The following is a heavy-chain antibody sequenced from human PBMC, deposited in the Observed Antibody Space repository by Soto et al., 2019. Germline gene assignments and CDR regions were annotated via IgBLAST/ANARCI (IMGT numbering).Heavy chain of an antibody. J-gene: IGHJ4*02. CDR2: IYYSGST. CDR3: ARGSSGYYRFDY. Sequence: SETLSLTCTVSGGSISSGDYYWSWIRQPPGKGLEWIGYIYYSGSTYYNPSLKSRVTISVDTSKNQFSLKLSSVTAADTAVYYCARGSSGYYRFDYWGQGTLVTVSS. V-gene: IGHV4-30-4*01. D-gene: IGHD3-22*01. CDR1: GGSISSGDYY.